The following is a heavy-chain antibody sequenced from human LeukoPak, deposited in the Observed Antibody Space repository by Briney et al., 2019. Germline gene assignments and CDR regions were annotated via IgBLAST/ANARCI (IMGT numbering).Heavy chain of an antibody. J-gene: IGHJ4*02. CDR3: ARGPRVAGIFDY. CDR2: IIPIFGTA. Sequence: SVKVSCKASGGTFSSYAISWVRQAPGQGLEWMGGIIPIFGTANYAQKFQGRVTITTDESTSTAYMELSSLRSEDTAVYYCARGPRVAGIFDYWGQGTLVTVSS. D-gene: IGHD6-19*01. V-gene: IGHV1-69*05. CDR1: GGTFSSYA.